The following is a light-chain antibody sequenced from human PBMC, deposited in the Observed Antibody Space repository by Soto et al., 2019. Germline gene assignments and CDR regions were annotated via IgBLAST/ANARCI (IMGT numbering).Light chain of an antibody. CDR1: QSFSSSY. CDR3: QQYGTAIT. Sequence: EIVLTQSTGTLSLSPGERATLSCRASQSFSSSYLAWYQQKPGQAPRLLIYGASSMATGIPERLSGSGSGTDFTLTISRLEPEDIAVYYCQQYGTAITFGQGTLLEI. CDR2: GAS. J-gene: IGKJ5*01. V-gene: IGKV3-20*01.